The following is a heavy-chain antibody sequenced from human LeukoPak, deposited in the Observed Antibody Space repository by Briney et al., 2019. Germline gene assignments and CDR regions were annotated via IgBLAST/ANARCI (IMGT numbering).Heavy chain of an antibody. D-gene: IGHD3-22*01. CDR3: ARLPYYDSSGYYQSAFDI. Sequence: GESLKISRKGSGYSFTSYWIGWVRQMPGKGLEWMGIIYPGDSDTRYSPSFQGQVTISADKSISTAYLQWSSLKASDTAMYYCARLPYYDSSGYYQSAFDIWGQGTMVTVSS. J-gene: IGHJ3*02. V-gene: IGHV5-51*01. CDR1: GYSFTSYW. CDR2: IYPGDSDT.